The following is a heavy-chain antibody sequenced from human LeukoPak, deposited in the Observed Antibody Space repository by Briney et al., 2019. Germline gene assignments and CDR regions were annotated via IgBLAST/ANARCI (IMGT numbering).Heavy chain of an antibody. CDR1: GFTFTNYG. V-gene: IGHV3-74*01. CDR3: ARNSNGMSN. J-gene: IGHJ4*02. Sequence: GGSLRLSCVASGFTFTNYGMMWVRQTPGKGLVWVSYINSDGRSTTYADSVKGRFTISRDNAKNTLYLQMSSLRAEDTAMYYCARNSNGMSNWGQGTLVIVSS. D-gene: IGHD2-8*01. CDR2: INSDGRST.